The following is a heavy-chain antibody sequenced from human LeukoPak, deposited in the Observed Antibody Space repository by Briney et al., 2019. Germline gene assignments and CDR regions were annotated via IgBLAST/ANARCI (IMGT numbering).Heavy chain of an antibody. CDR2: ISPSGGST. D-gene: IGHD3-22*01. Sequence: GASVKVSCKASGYTFTSYYMHWVRQAPGQGLEWMGIISPSGGSTSYAQKFQGRVTMTRDTSTSTVYMELSSLRSEDTAVYYCARSYYDSSGYYGLYGMAVWGQGTTVTVSS. CDR3: ARSYYDSSGYYGLYGMAV. CDR1: GYTFTSYY. J-gene: IGHJ6*02. V-gene: IGHV1-46*01.